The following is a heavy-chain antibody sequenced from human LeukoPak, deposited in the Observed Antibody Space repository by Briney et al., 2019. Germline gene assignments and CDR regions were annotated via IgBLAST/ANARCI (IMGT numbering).Heavy chain of an antibody. V-gene: IGHV3-74*01. D-gene: IGHD1-26*01. Sequence: GGSLRLSCAASGFTLGNYWMHWVRQAPGKGPVWVSRINPDGSRIDYAESVRGRFTISRDSAKDTLYLQMNSLRAEDTAVYYCSRDFVGADDYWGQGTLVTVSS. CDR1: GFTLGNYW. J-gene: IGHJ4*02. CDR2: INPDGSRI. CDR3: SRDFVGADDY.